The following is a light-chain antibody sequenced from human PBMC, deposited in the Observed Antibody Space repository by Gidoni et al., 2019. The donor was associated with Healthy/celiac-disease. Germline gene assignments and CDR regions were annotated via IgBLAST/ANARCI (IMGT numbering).Light chain of an antibody. CDR3: QSYDSSLSVV. CDR2: GNS. Sequence: QSVLMQPPPVSGAPGQRVTISCTGSSSNIGAGYDVHWYQQLPGTAPKLLIYGNSNRPSGVPDRFSGSKSGTSASLAITGLQAEDEADYYCQSYDSSLSVVFGGGTKLTVL. V-gene: IGLV1-40*01. CDR1: SSNIGAGYD. J-gene: IGLJ2*01.